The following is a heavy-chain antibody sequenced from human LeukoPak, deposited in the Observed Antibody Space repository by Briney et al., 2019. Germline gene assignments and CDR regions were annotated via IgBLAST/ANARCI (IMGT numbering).Heavy chain of an antibody. J-gene: IGHJ4*02. V-gene: IGHV3-7*01. D-gene: IGHD2-15*01. Sequence: GGSLRLSCAVSGFTFSDYEMNWLRQAPGKGLEGVANIKQDGSEKYYVDSVKGRFTISRDNAKNSLYLQMNSLRAEDTAVYYCARDYRGYRAPYYFDYWGQGTLVTVSS. CDR1: GFTFSDYE. CDR3: ARDYRGYRAPYYFDY. CDR2: IKQDGSEK.